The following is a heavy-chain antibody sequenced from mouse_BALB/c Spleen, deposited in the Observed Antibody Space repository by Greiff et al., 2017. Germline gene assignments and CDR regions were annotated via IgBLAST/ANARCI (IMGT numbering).Heavy chain of an antibody. CDR2: ISSGSSTI. CDR3: ARVSLDY. Sequence: EVQLVESGGGLVQPGGSRKLSCAVSGFTFSSFGMHWVRQAPEKGLEWVAYISSGSSTIYYADTVKGRFTISRDNPKNTLFLQMTSLRSWDTAMYYCARVSLDYWGQGTTLTVSS. D-gene: IGHD6-2*01. J-gene: IGHJ2*01. CDR1: GFTFSSFG. V-gene: IGHV5-17*02.